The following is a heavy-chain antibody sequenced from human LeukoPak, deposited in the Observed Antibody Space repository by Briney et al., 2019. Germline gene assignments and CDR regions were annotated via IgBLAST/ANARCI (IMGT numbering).Heavy chain of an antibody. D-gene: IGHD2-21*02. CDR3: AKDAVVTAWNYYYYYMDV. J-gene: IGHJ6*03. CDR1: GFTFSSYS. CDR2: ISSSSSYI. V-gene: IGHV3-21*04. Sequence: GGSLRLSCAASGFTFSSYSMNWVRQAPGKGLEWVSSISSSSSYIYYADSVKGRFTISRDNSKNTLYLQMNSLRAEDTDVYYCAKDAVVTAWNYYYYYMDVWGKGTTVTVSS.